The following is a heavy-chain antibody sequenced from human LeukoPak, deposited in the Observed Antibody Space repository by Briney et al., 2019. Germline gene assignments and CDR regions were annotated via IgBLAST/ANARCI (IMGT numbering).Heavy chain of an antibody. D-gene: IGHD3-22*01. J-gene: IGHJ4*02. CDR1: GFTLSSYA. CDR2: ISGSGGST. CDR3: AKVNYYDSSGSNVEY. V-gene: IGHV3-23*01. Sequence: GGSLRLSCAASGFTLSSYAMSWVRQAPGKGLEWVSAISGSGGSTYYADSVKGRFTISRDNSKNTLYLQMNSLRAEDTAVYYCAKVNYYDSSGSNVEYWGQGTLVTVSS.